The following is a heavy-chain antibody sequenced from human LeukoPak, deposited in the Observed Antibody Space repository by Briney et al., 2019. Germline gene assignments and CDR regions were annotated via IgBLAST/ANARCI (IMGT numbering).Heavy chain of an antibody. CDR3: ARGVTGAYYYYYMDV. J-gene: IGHJ6*03. CDR1: GYTFTGYY. V-gene: IGHV1-2*02. D-gene: IGHD2-21*02. CDR2: INPNSGGT. Sequence: SSVKVSCKASGYTFTGYYMHWVRQAPGQGPEWMGWINPNSGGTNYSQKFQGRVTMTRDTSISTAYMELSSLRSEDSAVYYCARGVTGAYYYYYMDVWGKGTTVTVSS.